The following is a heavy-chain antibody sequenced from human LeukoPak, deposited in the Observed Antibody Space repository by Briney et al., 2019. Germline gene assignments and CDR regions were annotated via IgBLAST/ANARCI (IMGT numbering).Heavy chain of an antibody. CDR2: ISGSSSNT. CDR3: AKRRTADTAMVTHYYGMDV. V-gene: IGHV3-11*06. CDR1: GFTFSDYY. Sequence: GGSLRLSCAASGFTFSDYYMTWIRQVPGKGLEWVSYISGSSSNTNYADSVKGRFTISRDNAKNSLYLQMNSLRAEDTAVYYCAKRRTADTAMVTHYYGMDVWGQGTTVIVSS. D-gene: IGHD5-18*01. J-gene: IGHJ6*02.